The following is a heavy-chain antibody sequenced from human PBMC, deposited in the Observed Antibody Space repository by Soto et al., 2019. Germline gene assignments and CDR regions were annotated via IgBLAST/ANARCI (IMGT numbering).Heavy chain of an antibody. CDR2: FFHTGTA. CDR1: GDAISRHY. D-gene: IGHD4-17*01. Sequence: QVQLQESGPGLVKPSETLSLNCSVSGDAISRHYWSWIRQSPGKGLEWLGYFFHTGTALYNPSLRSRVTMSVDTSKNQFSLKLTSVIPADTAVYFCARNYGGNSQFVDLWGRGTLVTVSS. CDR3: ARNYGGNSQFVDL. J-gene: IGHJ2*01. V-gene: IGHV4-59*11.